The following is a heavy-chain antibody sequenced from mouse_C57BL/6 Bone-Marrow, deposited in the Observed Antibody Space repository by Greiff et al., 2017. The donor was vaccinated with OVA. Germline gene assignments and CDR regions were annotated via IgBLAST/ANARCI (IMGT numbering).Heavy chain of an antibody. CDR3: ARALLSPFAY. J-gene: IGHJ3*01. Sequence: VQLQQPGAELVKPGASVKLSCKASGYTFTSYWMPCVKQRPGQGLEWIGEIDPSDSYTNYNQKFKGQATLTVDTSSSTAYMQLSSLTSEDSAVYYCARALLSPFAYWGQGTLVTVSA. D-gene: IGHD2-1*01. CDR1: GYTFTSYW. V-gene: IGHV1-50*01. CDR2: IDPSDSYT.